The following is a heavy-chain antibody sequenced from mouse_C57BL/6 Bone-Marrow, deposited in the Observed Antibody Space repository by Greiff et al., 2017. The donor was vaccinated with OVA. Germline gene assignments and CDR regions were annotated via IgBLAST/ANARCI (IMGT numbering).Heavy chain of an antibody. J-gene: IGHJ4*01. V-gene: IGHV1-26*01. Sequence: EVQLQQSGPELVKPGASVKISCKASGYTFTDYYMNWVKQSHGKSLEWIGDINPNNGGTSYNQKFKGKATLTVDKSSSTAYMELRSLTSEDSAVYYCARDDYDGGSMDYWGQGTSVTVSS. CDR2: INPNNGGT. D-gene: IGHD2-4*01. CDR3: ARDDYDGGSMDY. CDR1: GYTFTDYY.